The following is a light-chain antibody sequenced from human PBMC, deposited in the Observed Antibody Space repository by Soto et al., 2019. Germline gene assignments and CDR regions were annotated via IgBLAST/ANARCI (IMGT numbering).Light chain of an antibody. V-gene: IGKV3-20*01. Sequence: EIVWTQSPGTLSLSPGERATLSCRASQSVSSSYLAWYQQKPGQAPRLLIYRTSNRATGIPDRFSGSGSGTDFTLTISRLEPEDFAVYWCQQYDSSPRTFGQGTKVEMK. CDR2: RTS. CDR3: QQYDSSPRT. J-gene: IGKJ1*01. CDR1: QSVSSSY.